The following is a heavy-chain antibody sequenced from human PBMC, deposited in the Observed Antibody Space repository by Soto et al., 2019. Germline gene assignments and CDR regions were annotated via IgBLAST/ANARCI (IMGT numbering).Heavy chain of an antibody. CDR2: ISAYNGNT. D-gene: IGHD6-19*01. Sequence: GXLVKVSCKASVYTFTSYGISWVRQAPGQGLEWMGWISAYNGNTNYAQKLQGRVTMTTDTSTSTAYMELRSLRSDDTAVYYCARVLVYSSGWLLDYWGQGTLVTVSS. J-gene: IGHJ4*02. CDR1: VYTFTSYG. V-gene: IGHV1-18*01. CDR3: ARVLVYSSGWLLDY.